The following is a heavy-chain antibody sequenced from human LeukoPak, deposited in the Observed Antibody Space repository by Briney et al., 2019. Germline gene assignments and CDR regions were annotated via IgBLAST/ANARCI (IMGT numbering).Heavy chain of an antibody. J-gene: IGHJ4*02. CDR3: TRRYRGDD. V-gene: IGHV3-53*01. CDR1: GFTVSSNY. CDR2: IYSGDNS. D-gene: IGHD5-12*01. Sequence: PGGSLRLSCAASGFTVSSNYMSWVRQAPGKGLEWVSVIYSGDNSYYADSVKGRFTISRDNSKNTLYLQMHSLRAEDTAMYYCTRRYRGDDWGQGTLVTVSS.